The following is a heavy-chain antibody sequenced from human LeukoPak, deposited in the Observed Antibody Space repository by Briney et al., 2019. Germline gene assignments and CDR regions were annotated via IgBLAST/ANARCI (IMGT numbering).Heavy chain of an antibody. D-gene: IGHD3-10*01. V-gene: IGHV1-2*02. Sequence: ASVKVSCKASGYTFTSYAMHWVRQAPGQGLEWMGWINPNSGGTNYAQKFQGRVTMTRDTSISTAYMELSRLRSDDTAVYYCARVYGSGSYYNQIDYWGQGTLVTVSS. CDR2: INPNSGGT. CDR1: GYTFTSYA. CDR3: ARVYGSGSYYNQIDY. J-gene: IGHJ4*02.